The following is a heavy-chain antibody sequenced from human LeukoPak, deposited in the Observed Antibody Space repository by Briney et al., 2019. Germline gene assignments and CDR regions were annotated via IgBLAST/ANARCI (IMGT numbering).Heavy chain of an antibody. J-gene: IGHJ3*02. V-gene: IGHV3-74*01. Sequence: GGSLRLSCAASGFTFSSYWMHWVRQAPGKGLVWVSRIDTAGSGTTYADSVKGRFTISRDNAKNTVYLQINSLRAEDTAVYYCARGISQPPVAFDIWGQGTMVTVSS. CDR2: IDTAGSGT. CDR1: GFTFSSYW. CDR3: ARGISQPPVAFDI. D-gene: IGHD6-13*01.